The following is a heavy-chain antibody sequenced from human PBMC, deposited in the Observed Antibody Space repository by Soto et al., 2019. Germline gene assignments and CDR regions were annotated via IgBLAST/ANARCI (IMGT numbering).Heavy chain of an antibody. J-gene: IGHJ4*02. CDR3: ARDPTYYYDSSGYSFDY. D-gene: IGHD3-22*01. V-gene: IGHV3-30-3*01. CDR1: GFTFSSYA. CDR2: ISYDGSNK. Sequence: GGSLRLSCAASGFTFSSYAMHWVRQAPGKGLEWVAVISYDGSNKYYADSVKGRFTISRDNSKNTLYLQMNSLRAEDTAVYYCARDPTYYYDSSGYSFDYWGQGTLVTVS.